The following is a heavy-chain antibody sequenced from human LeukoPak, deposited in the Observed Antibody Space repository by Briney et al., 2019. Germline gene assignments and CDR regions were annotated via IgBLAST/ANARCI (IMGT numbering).Heavy chain of an antibody. CDR2: IGTAGDI. CDR1: GFTFGSYD. Sequence: GGCLRLSCAASGFTFGSYDMHWVRQTTGKGLEWVSGIGTAGDIYYPGSVKGRFTISRENAKNFLYLQIDSLRAGDTAVYYCARGGLNAFDIWGQGTMVTVSS. CDR3: ARGGLNAFDI. V-gene: IGHV3-13*04. J-gene: IGHJ3*02.